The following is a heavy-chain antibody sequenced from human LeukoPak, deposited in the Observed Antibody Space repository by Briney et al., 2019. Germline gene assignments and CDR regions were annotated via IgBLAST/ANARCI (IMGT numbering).Heavy chain of an antibody. V-gene: IGHV1-2*02. Sequence: ASVKVSCKASGYTFTGYYMHWVRQAPGQGLEWMGWINPNSGGTNYAQKFQGRVTMTRDTSISTAYMELSRPRSDDTAVYYCARDTGFDKMAITTYGYWGQGTLVTVSS. CDR2: INPNSGGT. D-gene: IGHD3-22*01. CDR1: GYTFTGYY. J-gene: IGHJ4*02. CDR3: ARDTGFDKMAITTYGY.